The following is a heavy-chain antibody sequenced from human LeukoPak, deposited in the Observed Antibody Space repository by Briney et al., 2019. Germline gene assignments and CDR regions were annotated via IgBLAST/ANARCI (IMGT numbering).Heavy chain of an antibody. Sequence: SETLSLTCTVSGGSISSYYWSWIRQPPGKGLEWIGEINHSGSTNYNPSLKSRVTISVDTSKNQFSLKLSSVTAADTAVYYCARQDPSNYDSSDDPFDYWGQGTLVTVSS. V-gene: IGHV4-34*01. CDR2: INHSGST. CDR3: ARQDPSNYDSSDDPFDY. CDR1: GGSISSYY. J-gene: IGHJ4*02. D-gene: IGHD3-22*01.